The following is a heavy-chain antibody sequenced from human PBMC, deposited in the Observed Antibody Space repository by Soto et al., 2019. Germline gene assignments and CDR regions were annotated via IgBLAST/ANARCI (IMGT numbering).Heavy chain of an antibody. V-gene: IGHV3-30*18. D-gene: IGHD6-19*01. CDR2: IGNDGAAR. CDR3: AKETIAVAGPNFFDF. CDR1: GFNFGDDG. J-gene: IGHJ4*02. Sequence: GGSLRLSCVGSGFNFGDDGMHWVRHTPGKGLECVAVIGNDGAARFYGYSLKGRFSIPRDNSRSTFYLQMNSLRPEDTAMYYCAKETIAVAGPNFFDFWGQGTQVTVS.